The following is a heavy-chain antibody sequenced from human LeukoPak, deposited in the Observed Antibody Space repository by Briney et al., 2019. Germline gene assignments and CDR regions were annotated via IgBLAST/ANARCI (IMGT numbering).Heavy chain of an antibody. CDR1: GGSISSGGYS. D-gene: IGHD3-3*01. V-gene: IGHV4-30-2*01. J-gene: IGHJ6*02. Sequence: SQTLSLTCAVSGGSISSGGYSWSWIRQPPGKGLGWIGYIYHSGSTYYNPSLKSRVTISVDRSKNQFSLKLSSVTAADTAVYYCARNRNDFWSGGYYYYGMDVWGQGTTVTVSS. CDR2: IYHSGST. CDR3: ARNRNDFWSGGYYYYGMDV.